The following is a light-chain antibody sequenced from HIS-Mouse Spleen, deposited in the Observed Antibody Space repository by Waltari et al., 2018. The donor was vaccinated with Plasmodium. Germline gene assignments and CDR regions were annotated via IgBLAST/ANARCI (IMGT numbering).Light chain of an antibody. Sequence: EIVLTQSPATLSLSPGERATLSCRASQSVSSDLAWYQQKPGQAPRLLIYDASNRATVIPARFRGSGSGTDVTLTISSLEPEDFAVYYCQQRSNWPLTFGGGTKVEIK. V-gene: IGKV3-11*01. J-gene: IGKJ4*01. CDR2: DAS. CDR3: QQRSNWPLT. CDR1: QSVSSD.